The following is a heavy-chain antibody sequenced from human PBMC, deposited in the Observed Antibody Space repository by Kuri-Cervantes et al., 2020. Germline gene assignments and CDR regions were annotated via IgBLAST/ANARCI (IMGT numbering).Heavy chain of an antibody. CDR2: INWNGGST. CDR1: GFTFDDYG. CDR3: ARLRGGYDFDY. J-gene: IGHJ4*02. Sequence: GESLKISCAASGFTFDDYGMSWVRQAPGKGLEWVSGINWNGGSTGYADSVKGRFTISRDNAKNSLYLQMNSLRAEDTALYHCARLRGGYDFDYWGQGTLVTVSS. V-gene: IGHV3-20*01. D-gene: IGHD3-22*01.